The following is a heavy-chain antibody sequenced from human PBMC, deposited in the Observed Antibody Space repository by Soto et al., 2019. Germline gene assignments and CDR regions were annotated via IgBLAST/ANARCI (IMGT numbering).Heavy chain of an antibody. CDR3: AKDGYSSGWSQFIDY. CDR1: GFTFDDYA. V-gene: IGHV3-9*01. J-gene: IGHJ4*02. CDR2: ISWNSGSI. Sequence: EVQLVESGGGLVQPGRSLRLSCAASGFTFDDYAMHWVQQAPGKGLEWVSGISWNSGSIGYADSVKGRFTISRDNAKNSLYLQMNSLRAEDTALYYCAKDGYSSGWSQFIDYWGQGTLVTVSS. D-gene: IGHD6-19*01.